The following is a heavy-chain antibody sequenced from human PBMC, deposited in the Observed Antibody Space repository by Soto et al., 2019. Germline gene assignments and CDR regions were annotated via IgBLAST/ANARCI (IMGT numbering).Heavy chain of an antibody. Sequence: QMQLQESGPGLVKPSQTLSLTCTVSGGSISSGGYYWSWIRQLPGKGLEWMGYIYRSGNAYYNPSLESRLTISVDTSKNQFSLKLSSVTAADTAVYYCARKNDFSLGSCYYSGLDVWGHGTTVTVSS. D-gene: IGHD3-3*01. CDR1: GGSISSGGYY. J-gene: IGHJ6*02. CDR2: IYRSGNA. CDR3: ARKNDFSLGSCYYSGLDV. V-gene: IGHV4-31*03.